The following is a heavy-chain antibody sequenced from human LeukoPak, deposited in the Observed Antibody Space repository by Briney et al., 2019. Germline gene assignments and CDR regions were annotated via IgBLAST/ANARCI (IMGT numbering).Heavy chain of an antibody. Sequence: GGSLRLSCAASGFTFSSHWMYWFRQSPGKGLQWVATINQDGSARFYVDSVKGRFTISRDNAKNSLYLQMNSLRAEDTAVYYCTRVIVEVPGVSDYCDFWGQGTLVTVSS. J-gene: IGHJ4*02. CDR1: GFTFSSHW. D-gene: IGHD2-2*01. CDR3: TRVIVEVPGVSDYCDF. V-gene: IGHV3-7*05. CDR2: INQDGSAR.